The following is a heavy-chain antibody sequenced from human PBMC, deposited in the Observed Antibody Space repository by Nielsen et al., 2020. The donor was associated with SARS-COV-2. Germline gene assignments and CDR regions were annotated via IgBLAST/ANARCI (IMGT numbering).Heavy chain of an antibody. Sequence: GGSLRLSCAASGFTFSSYWMSWVRQAPGKGLEWVANIKQDGSEKYYVDSVKGRFTISRDNAKNSLYLQMNSLRAEDTAVYYCAGAHGGSYYYGMDVWGQGTTVTVSS. J-gene: IGHJ6*02. D-gene: IGHD4-23*01. V-gene: IGHV3-7*01. CDR1: GFTFSSYW. CDR2: IKQDGSEK. CDR3: AGAHGGSYYYGMDV.